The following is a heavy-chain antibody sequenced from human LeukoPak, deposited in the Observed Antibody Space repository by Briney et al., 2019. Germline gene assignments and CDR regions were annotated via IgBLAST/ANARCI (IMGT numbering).Heavy chain of an antibody. J-gene: IGHJ4*02. D-gene: IGHD6-13*01. V-gene: IGHV1-18*04. Sequence: GASVKVSCKASGYTFTSYGISWVRQAPGQGLEWMGSISAYNGNTNYAQKLQGRVTMTTDTSTSTAYMELRSLRSDDTAVYYCARDWSGDIVAATAFDYWGQGTLVTVSS. CDR3: ARDWSGDIVAATAFDY. CDR2: ISAYNGNT. CDR1: GYTFTSYG.